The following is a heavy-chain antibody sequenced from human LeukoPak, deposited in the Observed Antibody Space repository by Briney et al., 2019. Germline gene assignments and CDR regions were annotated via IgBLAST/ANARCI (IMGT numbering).Heavy chain of an antibody. Sequence: GGSLRLSCAASGFTFSSYAMSWVRQAPGKGLEWVSAISGSGGSTYYADSVKGRFTISRDNSKNALYLQLNSLRAEDTAVYYCAKDWYGDYAGPFDPWGQGTLVTVSS. J-gene: IGHJ5*02. CDR3: AKDWYGDYAGPFDP. D-gene: IGHD4-17*01. CDR2: ISGSGGST. CDR1: GFTFSSYA. V-gene: IGHV3-23*01.